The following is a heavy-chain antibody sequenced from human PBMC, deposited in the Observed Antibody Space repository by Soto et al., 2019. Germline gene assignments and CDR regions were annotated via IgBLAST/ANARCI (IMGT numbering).Heavy chain of an antibody. CDR2: ISGDTGNT. CDR3: ARGGYCRGGGCREPDP. Sequence: QVQLVQSGAEVKKPGASVKVSCKASGYTFTSFGISWVRQAPGQGLEWMGWISGDTGNTNYAQNLQGRVTMTTDTSTTTAYMERRGLRSDDTAVYYCARGGYCRGGGCREPDPWGQGTLVTVSS. D-gene: IGHD2-15*01. J-gene: IGHJ5*02. V-gene: IGHV1-18*01. CDR1: GYTFTSFG.